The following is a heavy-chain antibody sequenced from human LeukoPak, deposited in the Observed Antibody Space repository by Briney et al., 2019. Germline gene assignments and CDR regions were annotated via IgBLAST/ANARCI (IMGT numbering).Heavy chain of an antibody. J-gene: IGHJ4*02. D-gene: IGHD3-16*01. CDR1: GFTLTSFW. V-gene: IGHV3-7*04. CDR3: ARWGGGFDY. CDR2: IKQDGSVT. Sequence: GGSLRLSCAASGFTLTSFWMSWVRQAPGKGLEWVANIKQDGSVTTYVDSVKGRFTISRDNAQNSLYLQMNSLRAEDTAVYYCARWGGGFDYWGQGTLVTVSS.